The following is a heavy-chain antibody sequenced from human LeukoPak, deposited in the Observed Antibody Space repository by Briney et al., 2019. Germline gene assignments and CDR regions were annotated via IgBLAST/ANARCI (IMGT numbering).Heavy chain of an antibody. D-gene: IGHD2-2*01. CDR2: IYPGDSDT. Sequence: GESLKISCKGSGYAFNNYWIGWVRQMPGKGLEWMGIIYPGDSDTKYSPSFQGQVTISVDKSITTAYLQWSSLKASDTATYYCARSYCSSPMCYDLDYWGQGTLVTVSS. V-gene: IGHV5-51*01. CDR1: GYAFNNYW. CDR3: ARSYCSSPMCYDLDY. J-gene: IGHJ4*02.